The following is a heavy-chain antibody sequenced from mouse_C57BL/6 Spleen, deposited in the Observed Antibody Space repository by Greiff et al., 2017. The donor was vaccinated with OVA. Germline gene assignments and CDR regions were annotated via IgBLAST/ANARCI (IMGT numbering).Heavy chain of an antibody. CDR3: ARKGNGNSFAY. J-gene: IGHJ3*01. CDR1: GYTFTSYW. CDR2: IHPNSGST. V-gene: IGHV1-64*01. D-gene: IGHD2-1*01. Sequence: QVQLQQPGAELVKPGASVKLSCKASGYTFTSYWMHWVKQRPGQGLEWIGMIHPNSGSTNYNEKFKSKATLTVDKSSSTAYMQLSSLTSDDAAVYYCARKGNGNSFAYWGQGTLVTVSA.